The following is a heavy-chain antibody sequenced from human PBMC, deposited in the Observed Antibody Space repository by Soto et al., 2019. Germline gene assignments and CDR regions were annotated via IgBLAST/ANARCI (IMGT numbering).Heavy chain of an antibody. Sequence: ASVKVSCKASGYNFTDYHIHWVRQAPGQGLEWLGRINPKSGGTSTAQKFQGWVTMTTDTSISTASMELTRLTSDDTAIYYCARGDSTDCSNGVCSFFYNHDMDVWGQGTTVTVSS. J-gene: IGHJ6*02. D-gene: IGHD2-8*01. CDR3: ARGDSTDCSNGVCSFFYNHDMDV. CDR2: INPKSGGT. V-gene: IGHV1-2*04. CDR1: GYNFTDYH.